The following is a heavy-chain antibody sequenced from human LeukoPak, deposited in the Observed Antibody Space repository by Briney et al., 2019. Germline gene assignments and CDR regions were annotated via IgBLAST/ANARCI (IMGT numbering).Heavy chain of an antibody. CDR1: DGSFNFYF. V-gene: IGHV4-34*01. J-gene: IGHJ4*02. D-gene: IGHD3-10*01. Sequence: PETLSLTCTVSDGSFNFYFWHWIRQPPGKGLDWIGEIDNRGSTQYNPSLRSRVTISVDTSRNQFSLELTSVTAADTAVYFCARDSHSGFQWGQGTLVTVSS. CDR3: ARDSHSGFQ. CDR2: IDNRGST.